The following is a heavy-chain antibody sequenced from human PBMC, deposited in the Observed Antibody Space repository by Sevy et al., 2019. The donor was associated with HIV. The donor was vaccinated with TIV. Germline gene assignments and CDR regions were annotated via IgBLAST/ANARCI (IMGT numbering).Heavy chain of an antibody. J-gene: IGHJ4*02. CDR1: GFTFSTST. V-gene: IGHV3-21*01. CDR2: MTSSGSYI. Sequence: GGSLRLSCAASGFTFSTSTMNWVRQAPGKGLEWVSLMTSSGSYIIYADSVKGRFTISRDNAKNSVFLQMSSLRVEDKAVYYCVRDGWNYWGQGTLVTVSS. D-gene: IGHD2-15*01. CDR3: VRDGWNY.